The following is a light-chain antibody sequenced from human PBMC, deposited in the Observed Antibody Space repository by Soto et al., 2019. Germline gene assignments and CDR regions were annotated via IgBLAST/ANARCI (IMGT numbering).Light chain of an antibody. CDR1: QNVGRD. Sequence: EIVMTQSPASLSVSPGERATLSCRAAQNVGRDLAWYQQKPGQAPRLLIYGASNRATGIPARFSGSRSGTDFTLTISSLEPEDFAVYYCQQRSIWPLTFGGGTKVDIK. CDR3: QQRSIWPLT. V-gene: IGKV3-11*01. CDR2: GAS. J-gene: IGKJ4*01.